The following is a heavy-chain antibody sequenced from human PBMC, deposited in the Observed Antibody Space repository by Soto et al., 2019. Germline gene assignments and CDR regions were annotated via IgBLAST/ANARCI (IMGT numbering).Heavy chain of an antibody. D-gene: IGHD3-16*01. CDR2: ISGSGRTT. J-gene: IGHJ6*03. CDR3: AKFRGPSYSYYYMDV. V-gene: IGHV3-23*01. Sequence: EVQLLESGGGLVQPGGSLRLSCAASGFTFGTYAMKWLRQAPGRGLECVSFISGSGRTTYYADSVKGRFTVSRYNSKNTVYLQMNSLRAEDTALYYCAKFRGPSYSYYYMDVWGKGTTVTVSS. CDR1: GFTFGTYA.